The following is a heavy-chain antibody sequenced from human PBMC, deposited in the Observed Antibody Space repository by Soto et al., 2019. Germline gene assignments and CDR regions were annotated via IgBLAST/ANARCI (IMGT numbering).Heavy chain of an antibody. Sequence: QLQLQESGPGLVKPSETLSLTCTVSGGSISSSSYYWGWIRQPPGKGLEWIGSIYYSGSTYYNPSLKSRVTISVDTSKNQFSLKLISVTAADTAVYYCARRSVMYRSSFETAINWFDPWGQGTLVTVSS. CDR2: IYYSGST. J-gene: IGHJ5*02. D-gene: IGHD6-13*01. V-gene: IGHV4-39*01. CDR1: GGSISSSSYY. CDR3: ARRSVMYRSSFETAINWFDP.